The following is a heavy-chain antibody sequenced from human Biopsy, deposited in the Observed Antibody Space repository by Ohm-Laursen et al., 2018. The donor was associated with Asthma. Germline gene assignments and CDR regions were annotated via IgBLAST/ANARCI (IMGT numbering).Heavy chain of an antibody. CDR1: YGSITSGGYY. CDR2: IYYSWST. Sequence: TLSLTCPVSYGSITSGGYYWTWIRQHPGKGLEWIGFIYYSWSTYYNPSLKSRVSISIDTSKNQFSLKLSSVTAADTAVYYCARAQDYYDSRGYYRSFDYWGQGTLVTVSS. D-gene: IGHD3-22*01. V-gene: IGHV4-31*03. J-gene: IGHJ4*02. CDR3: ARAQDYYDSRGYYRSFDY.